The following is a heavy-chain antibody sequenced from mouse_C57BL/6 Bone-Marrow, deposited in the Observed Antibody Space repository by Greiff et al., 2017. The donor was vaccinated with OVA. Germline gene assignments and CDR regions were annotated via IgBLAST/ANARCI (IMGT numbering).Heavy chain of an antibody. CDR2: ISNLAYSI. Sequence: DVKLVESGGGLVQPGGSLKLSCAASGFTFSDYGMAWVRQAPRKGPEWVAFISNLAYSIYYADTVTGRFTISRENAKNTLYLEMSSLRSEDTAMYYCARSDGYFDVWGTGTTVTVSS. CDR1: GFTFSDYG. V-gene: IGHV5-15*01. CDR3: ARSDGYFDV. J-gene: IGHJ1*03.